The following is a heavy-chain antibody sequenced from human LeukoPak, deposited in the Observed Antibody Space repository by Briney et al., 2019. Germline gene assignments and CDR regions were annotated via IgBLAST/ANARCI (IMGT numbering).Heavy chain of an antibody. CDR1: GFTFSSYW. J-gene: IGHJ4*02. D-gene: IGHD6-13*01. CDR2: IKQDGSQK. CDR3: ARDGAAYSSNWYGKYYFDY. Sequence: GGSLRLSCAVSGFTFSSYWMSWVRRAPGKGLEWVANIKQDGSQKYYVDSVKGRFTISRDNAKYSLYLQMNSLRAEDTAVYYCARDGAAYSSNWYGKYYFDYWGQGTLVTVSS. V-gene: IGHV3-7*01.